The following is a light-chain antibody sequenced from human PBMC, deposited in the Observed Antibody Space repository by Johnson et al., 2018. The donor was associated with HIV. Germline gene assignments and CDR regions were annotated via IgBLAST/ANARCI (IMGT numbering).Light chain of an antibody. CDR2: DNN. CDR1: SSDMGNYA. J-gene: IGLJ1*01. V-gene: IGLV1-51*01. CDR3: GTWDRGLSAYV. Sequence: QSVLTQPPSVSAAPGQKVTISCSGSSSDMGNYAVSWYQQLPGTAPTLLIYDNNKRPSGIPDRFSGSKSGTSATLGITGLQTGDEADYYCGTWDRGLSAYVFGTGTKVTVL.